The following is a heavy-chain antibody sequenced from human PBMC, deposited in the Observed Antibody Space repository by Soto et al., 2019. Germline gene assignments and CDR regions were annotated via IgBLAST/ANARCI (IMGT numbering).Heavy chain of an antibody. CDR3: APWFGAFDY. J-gene: IGHJ4*02. CDR2: ISYDGSNK. D-gene: IGHD3-10*01. CDR1: GFTFSSYG. V-gene: IGHV3-30*03. Sequence: QVQLVESGGGVVQPGRSLRLSCAASGFTFSSYGMQWVRQAPGKGLEWVAVISYDGSNKYYADSVKGRFTISRDNSKNTLYLQMNSLRAEDTAVYYCAPWFGAFDYWGQGTLFTVSS.